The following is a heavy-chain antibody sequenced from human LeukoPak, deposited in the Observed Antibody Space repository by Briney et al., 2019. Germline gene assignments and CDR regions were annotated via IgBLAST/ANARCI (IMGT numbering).Heavy chain of an antibody. Sequence: NPSETLSLTCTVSGASISSSSRADYFFWGWIRQAPGKGLEWIGSIDYSGHTYYNPSLKTRATISVDTPKNQFSLSLRPVTAADTAVYYCARPLYNSWDRFDPWGQGTLITVS. CDR3: ARPLYNSWDRFDP. V-gene: IGHV4-39*01. D-gene: IGHD3-16*01. CDR1: GASISSSSRADYFF. CDR2: IDYSGHT. J-gene: IGHJ5*02.